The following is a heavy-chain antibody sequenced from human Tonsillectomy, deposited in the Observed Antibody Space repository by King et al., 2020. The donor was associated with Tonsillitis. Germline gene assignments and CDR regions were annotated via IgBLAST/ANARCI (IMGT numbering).Heavy chain of an antibody. V-gene: IGHV4-59*01. CDR1: GGSISSYY. J-gene: IGHJ6*02. CDR3: ARGKEDCSGGSCYSDYYYGMDV. D-gene: IGHD2-15*01. Sequence: VQLQESGPGLVKPSETLSLTCTVSGGSISSYYWSWIRQPPGKGLEWIGYIYYSGSTNYNPSLKSRVTISVDTSKNQFSLKLCSVTAADTAVYYCARGKEDCSGGSCYSDYYYGMDVWGQGTTVTVSS. CDR2: IYYSGST.